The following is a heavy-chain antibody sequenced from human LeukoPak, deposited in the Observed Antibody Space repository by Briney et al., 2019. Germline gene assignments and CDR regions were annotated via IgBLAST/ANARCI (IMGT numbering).Heavy chain of an antibody. CDR1: GGSFSGYY. CDR2: INHSGST. Sequence: SETLSLTCAVYGGSFSGYYWSWIRQPPGKGLEWIGEINHSGSTNYNPSLKSRVTISVDTSKNQFSLKLSSVTAADTAVYYCARRVGYCSGGSCYRSLDYWGQGTLVTVSS. D-gene: IGHD2-15*01. J-gene: IGHJ4*02. CDR3: ARRVGYCSGGSCYRSLDY. V-gene: IGHV4-34*01.